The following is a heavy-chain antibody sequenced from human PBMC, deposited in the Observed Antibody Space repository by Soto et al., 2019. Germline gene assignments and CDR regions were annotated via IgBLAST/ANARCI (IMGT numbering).Heavy chain of an antibody. V-gene: IGHV4-39*01. CDR1: GGSISSSSYY. D-gene: IGHD4-17*01. J-gene: IGHJ4*02. CDR3: ASPFTVTTSPAFDY. CDR2: IYYSGST. Sequence: SETLSLTCTVSGGSISSSSYYWGWIRQPPGKGLEWIGSIYYSGSTYYNPSLKSRVTISVDTSKNQFSLKLSSVTAADTAVYYCASPFTVTTSPAFDYWGQGTLVTVSS.